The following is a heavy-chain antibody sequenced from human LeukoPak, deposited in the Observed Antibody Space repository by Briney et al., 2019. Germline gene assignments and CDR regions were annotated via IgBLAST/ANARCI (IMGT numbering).Heavy chain of an antibody. CDR3: ARRYCSSTSCTLDY. Sequence: GGSLRLSCAASGFTFSTYEMNWVRQAPGRGLEWVSYISSGGSTSYYADSVKGRLTISRDNAKNSLYLQMNNLRGDDTAVYYCARRYCSSTSCTLDYWGQGTQVTVSS. CDR2: ISSGGSTS. CDR1: GFTFSTYE. D-gene: IGHD2-2*01. J-gene: IGHJ4*02. V-gene: IGHV3-48*03.